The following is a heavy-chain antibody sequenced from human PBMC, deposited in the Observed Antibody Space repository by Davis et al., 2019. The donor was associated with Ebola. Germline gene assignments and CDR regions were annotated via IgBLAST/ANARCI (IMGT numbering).Heavy chain of an antibody. CDR2: ISAYNGNT. Sequence: AASVKVSCKASGYTFTSYAISWVRQAPGQGLEWMGWISAYNGNTNYVQKLQGRVTMTTDTSTSTDYMELKRLRYDDTAVYDCARDRGRSGWFDPWGQGTLVTVSS. CDR3: ARDRGRSGWFDP. CDR1: GYTFTSYA. J-gene: IGHJ5*02. V-gene: IGHV1-18*01. D-gene: IGHD3-10*01.